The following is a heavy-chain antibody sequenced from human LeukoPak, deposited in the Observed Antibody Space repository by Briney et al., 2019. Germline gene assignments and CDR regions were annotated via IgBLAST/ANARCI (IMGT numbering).Heavy chain of an antibody. CDR3: ARADYYYYYMDV. J-gene: IGHJ6*03. CDR2: IYYSGST. Sequence: SETLSLTCTVSGGSISGYYCSWIRQPPGKGLEWIGFIYYSGSTTYNPSLKSRVTISVDTSKNQFSLKLSSVTAADTAVYYCARADYYYYYMDVWGKGTTVTVSS. CDR1: GGSISGYY. V-gene: IGHV4-59*01.